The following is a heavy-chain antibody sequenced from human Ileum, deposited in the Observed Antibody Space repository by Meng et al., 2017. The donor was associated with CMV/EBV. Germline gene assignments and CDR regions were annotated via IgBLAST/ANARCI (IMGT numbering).Heavy chain of an antibody. V-gene: IGHV4-39*07. CDR3: ARDMTNQWFYY. D-gene: IGHD6-19*01. CDR2: MFFSGIA. J-gene: IGHJ4*02. CDR1: GDPIRNVSHS. Sequence: LQLQESGPGLLNTAETPSLPCTASGDPIRNVSHSWAWFRQSPGKAPEWIGSMFFSGIADYNPSLKSRVTISLHATQKQFSLRLTSVTAADSAVYFCARDMTNQWFYYWGQGTLVTVSS.